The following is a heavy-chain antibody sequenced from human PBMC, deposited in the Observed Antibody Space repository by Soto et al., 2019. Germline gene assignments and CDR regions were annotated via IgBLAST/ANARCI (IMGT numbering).Heavy chain of an antibody. J-gene: IGHJ1*01. CDR1: GGSISSSSYY. Sequence: SETLSLTCTVSGGSISSSSYYWGWIRQPPGKGLEWIGSIYYSGSTSYNPSLKSRVTISVDTSKNQFSLKLSSVTAADTAVYYCARTGITGTEYFQHWGQGTLVTVSS. CDR2: IYYSGST. D-gene: IGHD1-20*01. CDR3: ARTGITGTEYFQH. V-gene: IGHV4-39*01.